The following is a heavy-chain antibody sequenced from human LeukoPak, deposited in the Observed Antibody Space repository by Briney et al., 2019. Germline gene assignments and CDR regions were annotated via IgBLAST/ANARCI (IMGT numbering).Heavy chain of an antibody. CDR1: GGSISSYY. CDR2: IYYSGST. V-gene: IGHV4-59*12. Sequence: SETLSLTCTVSGGSISSYYWSWIRQPPGKGLEWIGYIYYSGSTNYNPSLKSRVTISVDTSKNQFSLKLSSVTAADTAVYYCARRRITMVRGVIWGNYFDYWGQGTLVTVSS. J-gene: IGHJ4*02. D-gene: IGHD3-10*01. CDR3: ARRRITMVRGVIWGNYFDY.